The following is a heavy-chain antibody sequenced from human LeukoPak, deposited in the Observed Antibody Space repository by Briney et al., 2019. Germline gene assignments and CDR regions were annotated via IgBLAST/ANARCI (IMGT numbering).Heavy chain of an antibody. Sequence: SETLSLTCTVSGGSISSGGYYWSWIRQHPGEGLEWIGYIYYSGSTYYNPSLKSRVTISVDTSKNQFSLKLSSVTAADTAMYYCARSQYSYDFFDYWGQGTLVTVSS. V-gene: IGHV4-31*03. CDR1: GGSISSGGYY. D-gene: IGHD5-18*01. J-gene: IGHJ4*02. CDR2: IYYSGST. CDR3: ARSQYSYDFFDY.